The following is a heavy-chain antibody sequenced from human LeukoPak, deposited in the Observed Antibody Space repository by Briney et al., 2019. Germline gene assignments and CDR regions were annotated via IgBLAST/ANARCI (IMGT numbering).Heavy chain of an antibody. J-gene: IGHJ4*02. CDR3: ARVTAYSSENYFDY. V-gene: IGHV4-38-2*01. D-gene: IGHD6-25*01. CDR2: FSHSGST. CDR1: GYSISSGYY. Sequence: PSETLSLTCAVSGYSISSGYYWGWIRQPPGKGLEWIGNFSHSGSTYYNPSLKSRVTISVDTSKNQFSLKLSSVTAADTAVYYCARVTAYSSENYFDYWGQGTLVTVSS.